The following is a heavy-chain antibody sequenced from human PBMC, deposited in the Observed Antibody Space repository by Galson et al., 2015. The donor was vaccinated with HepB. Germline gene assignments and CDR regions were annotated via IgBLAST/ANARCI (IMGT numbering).Heavy chain of an antibody. D-gene: IGHD6-6*01. CDR3: ARDRAGIAARRDVRWFDP. CDR1: GFTFSSYW. V-gene: IGHV3-7*01. CDR2: IKQDGSEK. Sequence: SLRLSCAASGFTFSSYWMSWVRQAPGKGLEWVANIKQDGSEKYYVDSVKGRFTISRDNAKNSLYLQMNSLRAEDTAVYYCARDRAGIAARRDVRWFDPWGQGTLVTVSS. J-gene: IGHJ5*02.